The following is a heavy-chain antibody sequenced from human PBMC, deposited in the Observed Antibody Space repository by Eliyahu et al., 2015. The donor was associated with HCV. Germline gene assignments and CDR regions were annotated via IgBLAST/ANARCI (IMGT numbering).Heavy chain of an antibody. D-gene: IGHD3-3*01. V-gene: IGHV3-23*01. CDR3: AKGRFGVGDP. J-gene: IGHJ5*02. CDR2: ISDSGVST. CDR1: GFXFSNYA. Sequence: EVQVLESGGGLVQPGGSLRLSXAASGFXFSNYAMSWVRQAPGKGLEWVSVISDSGVSTYYXDSVKGRFTISRDNSKNTLYLQMNSLRAEDTAVYYCAKGRFGVGDPWGQGTLVTVSS.